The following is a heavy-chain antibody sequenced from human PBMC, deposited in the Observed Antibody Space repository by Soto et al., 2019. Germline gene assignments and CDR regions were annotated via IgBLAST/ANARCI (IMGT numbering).Heavy chain of an antibody. CDR1: GGSISSYY. Sequence: PSETLSLICTVSGGSISSYYWSWIRQPPGKGLEWIGYIYYSGSTNYNPSLKSRVTISVDTSKNQCSLKLSSVTAADTAMYYCARVAQTTVTPNYYYYYYMDVWGKGTTVTVSS. V-gene: IGHV4-59*01. CDR3: ARVAQTTVTPNYYYYYYMDV. D-gene: IGHD4-17*01. CDR2: IYYSGST. J-gene: IGHJ6*03.